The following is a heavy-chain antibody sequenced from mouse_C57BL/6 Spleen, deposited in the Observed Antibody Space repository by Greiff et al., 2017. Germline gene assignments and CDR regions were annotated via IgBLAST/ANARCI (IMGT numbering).Heavy chain of an antibody. CDR3: AYYSKGEYAIDY. CDR2: IYPGNSDT. J-gene: IGHJ4*01. Sequence: EVQLQESGTVLARPGASVKMSCKTSGYTFTSYWMHWVKQRPGQGLEWIGAIYPGNSDTSYNQKFKGKAKLTAVTSASTAYMELISLTNEDSAVYYCAYYSKGEYAIDYWGQGTSVTVSS. V-gene: IGHV1-5*01. D-gene: IGHD2-5*01. CDR1: GYTFTSYW.